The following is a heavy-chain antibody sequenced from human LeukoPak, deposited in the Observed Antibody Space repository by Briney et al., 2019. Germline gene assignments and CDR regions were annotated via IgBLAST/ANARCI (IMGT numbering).Heavy chain of an antibody. Sequence: ASVTVSCKASGYTFTSYDINWVRQAPGQGLEWMGWMNPNSGNTGYAQKFQGRVTITRNTSISTAYMELSSLRSEDTAVYYCARGSIVVVPAAIPGENNWFDPWGQGTLVTVSS. D-gene: IGHD2-2*01. V-gene: IGHV1-8*03. CDR2: MNPNSGNT. CDR1: GYTFTSYD. J-gene: IGHJ5*02. CDR3: ARGSIVVVPAAIPGENNWFDP.